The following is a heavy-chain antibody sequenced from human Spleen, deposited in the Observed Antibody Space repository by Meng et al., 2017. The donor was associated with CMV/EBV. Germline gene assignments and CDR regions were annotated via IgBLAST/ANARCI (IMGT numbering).Heavy chain of an antibody. Sequence: SETLSLTCAVYGGSFSGYYWSWIRQPPGKGLEWIGEINHSGSTNYNPSLKSRVTISVDTSKNQFSLKLSSVTAADTAVYYCARVGRITIFGVVISFFGWFDPWGQGTLFPLSS. CDR2: INHSGST. D-gene: IGHD3-3*01. CDR3: ARVGRITIFGVVISFFGWFDP. CDR1: GGSFSGYY. J-gene: IGHJ5*02. V-gene: IGHV4-34*01.